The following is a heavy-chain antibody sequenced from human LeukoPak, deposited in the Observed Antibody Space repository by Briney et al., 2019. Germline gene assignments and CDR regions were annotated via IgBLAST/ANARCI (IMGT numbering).Heavy chain of an antibody. J-gene: IGHJ4*02. CDR3: ARPSIAAAGVFDY. D-gene: IGHD6-13*01. V-gene: IGHV4-39*01. Sequence: KPSKTLSLTCTVSGGSISSSSYYWGWIRQPPGKGLEWIGSIYYSGSTYYNPSLKSRVTISVDTSKNQFSLKLSSVTAADTAVYYCARPSIAAAGVFDYWGQGTLVTVSS. CDR1: GGSISSSSYY. CDR2: IYYSGST.